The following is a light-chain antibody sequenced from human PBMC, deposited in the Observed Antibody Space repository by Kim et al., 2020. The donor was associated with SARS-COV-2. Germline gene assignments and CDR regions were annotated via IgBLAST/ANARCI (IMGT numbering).Light chain of an antibody. J-gene: IGLJ1*01. CDR2: KDT. V-gene: IGLV3-25*03. CDR1: ALPKQY. Sequence: SPGQTARITCSGDALPKQYAYWYQQKPGQAPVQVIYKDTERPSGIPERFSGSSSGTTVTLTISGVQAEDEADYYCQSADSSGTFYVFGTGTKVTVL. CDR3: QSADSSGTFYV.